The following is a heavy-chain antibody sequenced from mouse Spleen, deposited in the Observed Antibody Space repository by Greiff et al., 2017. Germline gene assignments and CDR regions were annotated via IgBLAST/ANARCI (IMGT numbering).Heavy chain of an antibody. J-gene: IGHJ3*01. CDR3: ASPYYGSSYAWFAY. CDR1: GYSITSGYY. CDR2: ISYDGSN. D-gene: IGHD1-1*01. Sequence: DVHLVESGPGLVKPSQSLSLTCSVTGYSITSGYYWNWIRQFPGNKLEWMGYISYDGSNNYNPSLKNRISITRDTSKNQFFLKLNSVTTEDTATYYCASPYYGSSYAWFAYWGQGTLVTVSA. V-gene: IGHV3-6*01.